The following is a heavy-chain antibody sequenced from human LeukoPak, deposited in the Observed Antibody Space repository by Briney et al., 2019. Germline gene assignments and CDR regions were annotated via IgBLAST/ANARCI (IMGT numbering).Heavy chain of an antibody. Sequence: PGGSLRLSCAASGFIFSNAWMSWIRQPPGKGLEWIGEINHSGSTNYNPSLKSRVTISVDTSKNQFSLKLSSVTAADTAVYYCARHDDFWSGLDYWGQGTLVTVSS. CDR2: INHSGST. D-gene: IGHD3-3*01. CDR3: ARHDDFWSGLDY. CDR1: GFIFSNAW. V-gene: IGHV4-34*01. J-gene: IGHJ4*02.